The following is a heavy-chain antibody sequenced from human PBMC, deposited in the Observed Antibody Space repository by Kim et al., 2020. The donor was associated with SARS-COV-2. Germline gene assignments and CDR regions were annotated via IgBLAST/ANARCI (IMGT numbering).Heavy chain of an antibody. CDR1: GFTFSSYG. V-gene: IGHV3-33*05. CDR3: ARADYGSGSAVDY. CDR2: ITYDGANK. J-gene: IGHJ4*02. D-gene: IGHD3-10*01. Sequence: GGSLRLSCAASGFTFSSYGMHWVRQAPGKGLEWVSGITYDGANKYYADSVKGRFTISRDNSKNTLYLQMNSLRAEDTAVYYCARADYGSGSAVDYWGQGTLGTASS.